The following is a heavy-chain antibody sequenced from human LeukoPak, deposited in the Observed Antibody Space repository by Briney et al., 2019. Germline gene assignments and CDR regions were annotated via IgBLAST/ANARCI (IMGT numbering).Heavy chain of an antibody. D-gene: IGHD3-9*01. CDR2: ISYDGSNK. J-gene: IGHJ6*03. Sequence: GSLRLSCAASGFTFSSYGMHWVRQAPGKGLEWVAVISYDGSNKYYADSVKGRFTISRDNAKNSLYLQMNSLRAEDTAVYYCAKGLTLPRDYYYYMDVWAKGPRSPSP. CDR3: AKGLTLPRDYYYYMDV. V-gene: IGHV3-30*18. CDR1: GFTFSSYG.